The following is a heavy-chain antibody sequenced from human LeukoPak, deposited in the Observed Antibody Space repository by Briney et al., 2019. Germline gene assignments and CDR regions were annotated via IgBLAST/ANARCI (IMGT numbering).Heavy chain of an antibody. D-gene: IGHD2-8*01. CDR3: ARDAYYCTNGVCYGTDAFDI. CDR1: GGSISSYY. CDR2: IYYSGST. Sequence: PSETLSLTCTVSGGSISSYYWSWIRQPPGKGLEWIGYIYYSGSTNYNPSLKSRVTISVDTSKNQFSLKLSSVTAADTAVYYCARDAYYCTNGVCYGTDAFDIWGQGTMVTVSS. J-gene: IGHJ3*02. V-gene: IGHV4-59*01.